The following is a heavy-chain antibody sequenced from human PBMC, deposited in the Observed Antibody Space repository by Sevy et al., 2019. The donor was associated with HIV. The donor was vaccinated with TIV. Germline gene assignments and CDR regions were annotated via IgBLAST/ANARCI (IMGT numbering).Heavy chain of an antibody. Sequence: GGSLRLSCAASGFTVSSNYMSWVRQAPGKGLEWVSVIYSGGSTYYADSVKGRFTISRDNSKNTLYLQMNSLRAEDKAMYYCARDRTDILTGYYYYYYYMDVWGKGTTVTVSS. CDR1: GFTVSSNY. V-gene: IGHV3-53*01. CDR3: ARDRTDILTGYYYYYYYMDV. D-gene: IGHD3-9*01. CDR2: IYSGGST. J-gene: IGHJ6*03.